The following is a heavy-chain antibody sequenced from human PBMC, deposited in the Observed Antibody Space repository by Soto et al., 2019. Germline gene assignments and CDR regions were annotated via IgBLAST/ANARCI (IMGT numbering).Heavy chain of an antibody. Sequence: GGSLRLSCAASGFTFSTYAMSWVRQAPGKGLEWLSVITGSGGRIYYADSVKGRFTISRDNSKNTLYLQMNSLRAEDTAVYYCAKVMWDDILTPFDYWGQGALVTVSS. V-gene: IGHV3-23*01. D-gene: IGHD3-9*01. CDR3: AKVMWDDILTPFDY. CDR1: GFTFSTYA. CDR2: ITGSGGRI. J-gene: IGHJ4*02.